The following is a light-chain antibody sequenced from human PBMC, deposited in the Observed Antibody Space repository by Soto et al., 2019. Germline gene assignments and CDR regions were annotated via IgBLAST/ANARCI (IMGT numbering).Light chain of an antibody. CDR3: SSFTSTSTYV. J-gene: IGLJ1*01. V-gene: IGLV2-14*01. Sequence: QSALTQPASVSGSPGQSITISCTGTSSEVSGNNYVSWYQQHPGKAPKLLIYDVRHRPSGVSNRISGSKSGNTVSLTISGLQIEDEADYYCSSFTSTSTYVFGGGTKVTVL. CDR2: DVR. CDR1: SSEVSGNNY.